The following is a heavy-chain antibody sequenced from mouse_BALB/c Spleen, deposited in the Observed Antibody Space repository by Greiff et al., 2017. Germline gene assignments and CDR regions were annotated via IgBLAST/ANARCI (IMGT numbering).Heavy chain of an antibody. CDR1: GFNIKDTY. Sequence: VQLQQSGAELVKPGASVKLSCTASGFNIKDTYMHWVKQRPEQGLEWIGRIDPANGNTKYDPKFQGKATITADTSSNTAYLQLSSLTSEDTAVYYCASNDYDTWFAYWGQGTLVTVSA. CDR2: IDPANGNT. J-gene: IGHJ3*01. CDR3: ASNDYDTWFAY. D-gene: IGHD2-4*01. V-gene: IGHV14-3*02.